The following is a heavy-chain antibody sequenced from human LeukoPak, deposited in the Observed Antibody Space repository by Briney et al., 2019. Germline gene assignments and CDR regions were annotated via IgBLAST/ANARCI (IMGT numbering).Heavy chain of an antibody. V-gene: IGHV4-59*01. CDR1: GGSISSYY. J-gene: IGHJ4*02. CDR3: ARGGYDSDFDY. Sequence: PSETLYLSCTVSGGSISSYYWSWIRLPPGKGPEWIAYIYFTGRTQYNPSLKNRVTISVDTSKNQFSLRLSSVTPADTALYYCARGGYDSDFDYGGQGTLVTVSA. D-gene: IGHD3-3*01. CDR2: IYFTGRT.